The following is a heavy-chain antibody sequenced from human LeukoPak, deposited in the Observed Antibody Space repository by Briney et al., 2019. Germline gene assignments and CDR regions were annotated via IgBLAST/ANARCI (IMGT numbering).Heavy chain of an antibody. Sequence: SETLSLTCTVSGGSISSYYWNWIRQPPGKGLEWIGYIYYSGSTNYNPSLKSRVTISVDTSKNQLSLKLSSVTAADTAVYYCTRDLNYYFDYWGQGILVTVSS. V-gene: IGHV4-59*01. D-gene: IGHD5-24*01. CDR1: GGSISSYY. CDR3: TRDLNYYFDY. J-gene: IGHJ4*02. CDR2: IYYSGST.